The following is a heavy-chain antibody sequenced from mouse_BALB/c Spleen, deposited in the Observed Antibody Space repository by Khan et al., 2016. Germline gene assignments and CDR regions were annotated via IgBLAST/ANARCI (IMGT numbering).Heavy chain of an antibody. J-gene: IGHJ4*01. CDR2: IWAGGST. CDR3: ARRGDGYAMDY. CDR1: GFSLTSYG. V-gene: IGHV2-9*02. D-gene: IGHD2-3*01. Sequence: QVQLKESGPGLVAPSQSLSITCTVSGFSLTSYGVHWVRQPPGKGLEWLGVIWAGGSTNYNSALMSRLSISKDNSKSPVFLKMSSRQTDDTAVYYCARRGDGYAMDYWCQGTSVTVSS.